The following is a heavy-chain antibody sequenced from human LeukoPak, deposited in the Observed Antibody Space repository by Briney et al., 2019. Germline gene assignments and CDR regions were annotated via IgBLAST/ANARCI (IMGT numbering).Heavy chain of an antibody. Sequence: QPGGSLRPSCAASGFTFSSYWVSWVRQAPGKGLEWVANIKQDGSEKYYVDSVKGRFTISRDNAKNSLYLQMNSLRAEDTAVYYCARDALIVVVPAAIINWGQGTLVTVSS. CDR2: IKQDGSEK. CDR1: GFTFSSYW. J-gene: IGHJ4*02. CDR3: ARDALIVVVPAAIIN. V-gene: IGHV3-7*01. D-gene: IGHD2-2*01.